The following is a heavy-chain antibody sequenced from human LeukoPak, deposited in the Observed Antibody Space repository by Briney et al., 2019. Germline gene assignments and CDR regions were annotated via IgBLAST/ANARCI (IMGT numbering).Heavy chain of an antibody. Sequence: GGSLRLSCAVSGFTFSSSWMHWVRKAPGKGLVWVSHIKTDGSTTAYADSVKGRFTISRDNAKNTLYLQMNSLRAEDTGVYNCARGNQQLPRSTPDYWGQGTLVTVSS. V-gene: IGHV3-74*01. CDR2: IKTDGSTT. CDR1: GFTFSSSW. CDR3: ARGNQQLPRSTPDY. D-gene: IGHD2-2*01. J-gene: IGHJ4*02.